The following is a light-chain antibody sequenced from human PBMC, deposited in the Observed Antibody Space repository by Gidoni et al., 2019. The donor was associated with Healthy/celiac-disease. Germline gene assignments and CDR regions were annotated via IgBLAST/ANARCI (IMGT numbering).Light chain of an antibody. V-gene: IGLV1-40*01. J-gene: IGLJ3*02. CDR1: SSNIGAGYD. CDR3: QSYDSSLSGLWV. CDR2: GNS. Sequence: QSVLPQPPSVSGAPGQRVTISCPGSSSNIGAGYDVHWYQQLPGNAPKLLIYGNSNRPSGVPDRFSGSKSGTSASLAITGLQAEDEADYYCQSYDSSLSGLWVFGGGTKLTVL.